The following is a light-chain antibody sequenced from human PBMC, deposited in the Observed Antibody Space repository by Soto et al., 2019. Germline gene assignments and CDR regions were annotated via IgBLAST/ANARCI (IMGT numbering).Light chain of an antibody. J-gene: IGKJ3*01. CDR3: QKYYSAPFT. CDR2: AAS. V-gene: IGKV1-27*01. Sequence: DIQMTQSPSSLSASVGDRVTITCRASQGISNYLAWYQQKPGKVPKLLIYAASTLESGVPSRFSGSGSGTDFPLTISSLQPEDVATYYXQKYYSAPFTFGPGTKVDIK. CDR1: QGISNY.